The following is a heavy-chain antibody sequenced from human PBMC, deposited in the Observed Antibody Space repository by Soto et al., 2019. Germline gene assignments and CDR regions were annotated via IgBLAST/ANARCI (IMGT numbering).Heavy chain of an antibody. J-gene: IGHJ4*02. Sequence: QITLKESGPTLVKPTQTLTLTCTFSGFSLSTSGVGVGWIRQPPGKALEWLALIYWADDTRYSPSLKSRLTVTTDTAKNQVVLTMTNMDPVDTATYYCARDSSGWYGFDYWGQGTLVTVAS. CDR1: GFSLSTSGVG. D-gene: IGHD6-19*01. CDR2: IYWADDT. V-gene: IGHV2-5*02. CDR3: ARDSSGWYGFDY.